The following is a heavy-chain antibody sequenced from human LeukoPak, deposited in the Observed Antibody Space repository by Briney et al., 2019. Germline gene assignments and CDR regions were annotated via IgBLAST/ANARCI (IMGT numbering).Heavy chain of an antibody. CDR1: GFTFSSFA. CDR2: FLAIGGST. V-gene: IGHV3-23*01. Sequence: GGSMRLACAASGFTFSSFAMGWVRQVHGKGMGWVSAFLAIGGSTYYADSVKGRFTISRDNSKNTLYLQMNSLRAEDTAVYYCAKDTSLRYFDWLPSSLSFDYWGQGTLVTVSS. CDR3: AKDTSLRYFDWLPSSLSFDY. J-gene: IGHJ4*02. D-gene: IGHD3-9*01.